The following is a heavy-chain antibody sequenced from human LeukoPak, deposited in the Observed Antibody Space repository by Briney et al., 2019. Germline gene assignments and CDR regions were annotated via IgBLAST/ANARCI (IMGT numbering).Heavy chain of an antibody. V-gene: IGHV3-23*01. CDR1: GFTFSSYA. CDR2: ISGSGDTT. J-gene: IGHJ3*02. D-gene: IGHD3-22*01. CDR3: AKGGITMIVVVIKDDAFDI. Sequence: AGGSLRLSCAASGFTFSSYAMNWVRQAPGKGLEWVSIISGSGDTTYYADSVKGRFTISRDNSKNTLYLQMNSLRAEDTAVYYCAKGGITMIVVVIKDDAFDIWGQGTMVTVSS.